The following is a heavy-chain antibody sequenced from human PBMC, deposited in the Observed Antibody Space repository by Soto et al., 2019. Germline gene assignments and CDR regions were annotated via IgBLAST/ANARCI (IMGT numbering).Heavy chain of an antibody. Sequence: ASVKVSCKASGYTFTSYEINWVRQATGQGLEWMGRMNPNSGNTGYAQKFQGRVTMTRNTSISTAYMELSSLRSEDTAVYYCARGQRNSEAFDIWGQGTMVTVSS. V-gene: IGHV1-8*01. CDR2: MNPNSGNT. CDR3: ARGQRNSEAFDI. D-gene: IGHD2-21*01. J-gene: IGHJ3*02. CDR1: GYTFTSYE.